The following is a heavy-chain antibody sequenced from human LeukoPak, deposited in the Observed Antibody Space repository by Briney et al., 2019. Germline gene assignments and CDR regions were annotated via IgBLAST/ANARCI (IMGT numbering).Heavy chain of an antibody. CDR1: GFTFSSYW. V-gene: IGHV3-7*01. CDR3: ARDVYGVDYGDYGGYYYYYMDV. D-gene: IGHD4-17*01. J-gene: IGHJ6*03. CDR2: IKQDGSEK. Sequence: PGGSLRLSCAASGFTFSSYWMSWVRQAPGKGLEWVANIKQDGSEKYYVDSVKGRFTISRDNAKNSLYLQMNSLRAEDTAVYYCARDVYGVDYGDYGGYYYYYMDVWGKGTTVTISS.